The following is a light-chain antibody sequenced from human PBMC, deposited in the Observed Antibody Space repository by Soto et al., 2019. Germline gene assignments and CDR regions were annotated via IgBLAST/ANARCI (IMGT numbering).Light chain of an antibody. V-gene: IGLV2-8*01. CDR3: TSYAGTYSXFYV. Sequence: QSALTQPPSASGSPGQSVXISCTGTSSDVGAYNYVSWYQQLPGKAPKLIIYEVSKRPSGVPDRFSGSKSGNTASLTVSGLQAEDEADYYCTSYAGTYSXFYVFGTGTKVTVL. J-gene: IGLJ1*01. CDR2: EVS. CDR1: SSDVGAYNY.